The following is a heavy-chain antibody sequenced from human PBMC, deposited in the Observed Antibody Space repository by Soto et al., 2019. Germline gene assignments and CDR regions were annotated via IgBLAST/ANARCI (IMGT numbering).Heavy chain of an antibody. CDR1: GYSFTSYW. Sequence: GESLKISCKGSGYSFTSYWISWVRQMPGKGLEWMGRIDPSDSYTNYSPSFQGHVTISADKSISTAYLQWSSLKASDTAMYYCARRVAVAGTGYYYGMDVWGQGTTVTVSS. CDR2: IDPSDSYT. V-gene: IGHV5-10-1*01. J-gene: IGHJ6*02. CDR3: ARRVAVAGTGYYYGMDV. D-gene: IGHD6-19*01.